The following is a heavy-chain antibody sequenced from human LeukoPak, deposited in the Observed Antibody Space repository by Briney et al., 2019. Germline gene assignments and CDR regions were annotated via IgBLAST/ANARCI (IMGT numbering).Heavy chain of an antibody. CDR1: GFTFSSYE. V-gene: IGHV3-21*01. CDR2: ISSSSSYI. J-gene: IGHJ4*02. D-gene: IGHD1-26*01. CDR3: ARDSGRGYKTTY. Sequence: GGSLRLSCAASGFTFSSYEMNWVRQAPGKGLEWVSSISSSSSYIYYADSVKGRFTISRDNAKNSLYLQMNSLRAEDTAVYYCARDSGRGYKTTYWGQGTLVTVSS.